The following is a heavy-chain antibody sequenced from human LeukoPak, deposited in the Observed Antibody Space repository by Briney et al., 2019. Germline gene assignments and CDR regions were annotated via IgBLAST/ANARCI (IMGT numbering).Heavy chain of an antibody. CDR3: ARGVLGDTKKLTAIPTYYFDY. V-gene: IGHV4-30-2*01. CDR2: FYHSGST. Sequence: SETLSLPCPLSVHPKQMSVYSWRWSRRPPGMGLEWIGYFYHSGSTCYHPSLTSRVPKSVYRSKNQSSMELGAFPAADTAVYYCARGVLGDTKKLTAIPTYYFDYRGQGTLVTVSS. D-gene: IGHD2-21*02. CDR1: VHPKQMSVYS. J-gene: IGHJ4*02.